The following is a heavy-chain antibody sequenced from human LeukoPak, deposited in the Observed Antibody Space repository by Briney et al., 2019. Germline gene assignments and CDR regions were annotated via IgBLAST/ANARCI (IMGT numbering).Heavy chain of an antibody. CDR3: ARLLGSDSKVDY. Sequence: SETLSLTCTVSGGSISSTSFHWGWIRQPPGKGLEWIGSIYYGGSTYYNPSLKSRVTISVDTSKNQFSLKLSSVTAADTAVYYCARLLGSDSKVDYWGQGTLVTVSS. CDR2: IYYGGST. D-gene: IGHD4-11*01. V-gene: IGHV4-39*01. CDR1: GGSISSTSFH. J-gene: IGHJ4*02.